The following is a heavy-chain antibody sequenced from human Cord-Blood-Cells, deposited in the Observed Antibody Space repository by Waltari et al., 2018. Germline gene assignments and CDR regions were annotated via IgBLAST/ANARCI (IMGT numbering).Heavy chain of an antibody. CDR1: GFTFSSSG. CDR3: AKEFTTGTTLGAFDI. J-gene: IGHJ3*02. CDR2: ISYDGSNK. Sequence: QVQLVESGGGVVQPGRSLRLSCAASGFTFSSSGMHWVRQAPGKGLEWVAVISYDGSNKYYADSVKGRFTISRDNSKNTLYLQMNSLRAEDTAVYYCAKEFTTGTTLGAFDIWGQGTMVTVSS. V-gene: IGHV3-30*18. D-gene: IGHD1-1*01.